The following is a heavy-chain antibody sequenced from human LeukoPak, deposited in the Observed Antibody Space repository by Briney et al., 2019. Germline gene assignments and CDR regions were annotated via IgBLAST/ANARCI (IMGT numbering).Heavy chain of an antibody. J-gene: IGHJ4*02. Sequence: PSETLSLTCAVYGGSFSGYYWSWIRQPPGKGLEWIGEINHSGSTNYNPSLKSRVTISVDTSKNQFSLKLSSVTAADTAVYCCARGRRLLAAAGVKEFDYWGQGTLVTVSS. V-gene: IGHV4-34*01. CDR2: INHSGST. CDR3: ARGRRLLAAAGVKEFDY. D-gene: IGHD6-13*01. CDR1: GGSFSGYY.